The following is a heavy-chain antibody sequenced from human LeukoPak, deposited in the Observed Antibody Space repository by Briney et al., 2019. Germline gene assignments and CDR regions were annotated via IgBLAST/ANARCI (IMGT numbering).Heavy chain of an antibody. CDR2: IIPIFGTA. CDR3: ARLDEYSSSSRYYGMDV. V-gene: IGHV1-69*13. D-gene: IGHD6-6*01. J-gene: IGHJ6*02. Sequence: SVKVSCKASGGTFSSYGISWVRQAPGQGLEWMGGIIPIFGTANYAQKFQGRVTITADESTSTTYMELSSLRSEDTAVYYCARLDEYSSSSRYYGMDVWGQGTTVTVSS. CDR1: GGTFSSYG.